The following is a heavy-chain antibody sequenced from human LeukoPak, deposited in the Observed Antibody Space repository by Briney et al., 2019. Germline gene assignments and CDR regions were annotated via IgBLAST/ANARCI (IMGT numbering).Heavy chain of an antibody. D-gene: IGHD6-13*01. Sequence: GGSVRLSCVASGFTFSENWMHWVRQAPGKGLAWVSHINRDGGLTNYADSVKGRFTISRDNARSTVYLQMSSLRVEDTAIYFCAREEHRLAEAGTSAFDLGGQGTLVTVSP. CDR2: INRDGGLT. J-gene: IGHJ3*01. CDR3: AREEHRLAEAGTSAFDL. CDR1: GFTFSENW. V-gene: IGHV3-74*01.